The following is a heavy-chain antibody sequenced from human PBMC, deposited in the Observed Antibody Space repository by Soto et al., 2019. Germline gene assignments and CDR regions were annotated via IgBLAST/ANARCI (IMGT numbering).Heavy chain of an antibody. CDR2: INAGNGNT. D-gene: IGHD2-2*01. Sequence: QVQLVQSGAEVKKPGASVKVSCKASGYTFTSYAMHWVRQAPGQRLEWMGWINAGNGNTKYSQKFQGRVPITRDTSASTAYMELSSLRSEDTAVYYCARDRSTSSYWYFDLWGRGTLVTVSS. CDR3: ARDRSTSSYWYFDL. V-gene: IGHV1-3*01. J-gene: IGHJ2*01. CDR1: GYTFTSYA.